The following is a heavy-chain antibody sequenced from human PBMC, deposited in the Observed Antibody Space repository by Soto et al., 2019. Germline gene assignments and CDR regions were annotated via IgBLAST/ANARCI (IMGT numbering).Heavy chain of an antibody. D-gene: IGHD3-16*01. CDR1: GYNYHAYW. Sequence: GESLKTSFNGPGYNYHAYWIAWVRQMPRQGLEWVGSIYHPYYDATYNQSFQGQVTISFDKTINTAYLQWNCMKASDTAMYYCGRQVITTWGALDVWGQGTMVTVSS. CDR2: IYHPYYDA. CDR3: GRQVITTWGALDV. J-gene: IGHJ3*01. V-gene: IGHV5-51*01.